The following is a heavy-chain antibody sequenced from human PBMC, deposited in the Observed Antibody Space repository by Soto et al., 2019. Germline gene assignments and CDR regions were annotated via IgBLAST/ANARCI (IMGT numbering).Heavy chain of an antibody. CDR2: ITNTGGNT. D-gene: IGHD2-15*01. Sequence: EVQLVESGGGLVQPGGSLRLSCAAFGFTFRDHAMTWVRQAPGQGLEYVSSITNTGGNTLSPDSVKGRSTISRDNSKNTLYLQMNSRAAEDSSLYSCAKNVLDRAAESWGQGTLVTVSS. J-gene: IGHJ5*02. V-gene: IGHV3-23*04. CDR1: GFTFRDHA. CDR3: AKNVLDRAAES.